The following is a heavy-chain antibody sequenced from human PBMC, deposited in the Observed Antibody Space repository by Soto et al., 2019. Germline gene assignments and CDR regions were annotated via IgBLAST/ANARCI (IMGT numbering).Heavy chain of an antibody. CDR3: ARGGKYCTNCVCSFYGMDV. CDR2: ISAYNGNT. V-gene: IGHV1-18*01. CDR1: GYTFASYG. J-gene: IGHJ6*02. Sequence: QVQLVQSGAEVKKPGASVKVSCKASGYTFASYGISWVRQAPGQGLEWMGWISAYNGNTNYAQKFQGRVTMTTDTSTSTAYMELRSLRSEDTAVYYCARGGKYCTNCVCSFYGMDVWGQGTTVTVSS. D-gene: IGHD2-8*01.